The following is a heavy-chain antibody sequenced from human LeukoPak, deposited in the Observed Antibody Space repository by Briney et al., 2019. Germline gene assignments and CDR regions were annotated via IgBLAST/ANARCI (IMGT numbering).Heavy chain of an antibody. J-gene: IGHJ4*02. D-gene: IGHD3-9*01. CDR3: ARVGSNYDILTGYSYYFDY. CDR1: GGSISSNSYY. Sequence: PSETLSLTCTVSGGSISSNSYYWGWIHQPPGKGLEWIGSIYYSGSTYYNPSLKSRVTISVDTSKNQFSLKLSSVTAADTAVYYCARVGSNYDILTGYSYYFDYWGQGTLVTVSS. CDR2: IYYSGST. V-gene: IGHV4-39*07.